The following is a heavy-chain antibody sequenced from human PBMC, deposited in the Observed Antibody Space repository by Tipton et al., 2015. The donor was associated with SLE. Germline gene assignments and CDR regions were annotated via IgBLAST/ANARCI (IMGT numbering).Heavy chain of an antibody. J-gene: IGHJ6*02. CDR2: IYYSGTP. CDR1: GGSISSSSYY. V-gene: IGHV4-39*07. CDR3: ARGPGRDSHEAFDV. D-gene: IGHD3-3*02. Sequence: TLSLTCTVSGGSISSSSYYWGWIRQPPGKGLEWIGSIYYSGTPNYNPSLKSRVTLSMDPSNNQFSLRLNSVTAADTAVYYCARGPGRDSHEAFDVWGQGTTVTVSS.